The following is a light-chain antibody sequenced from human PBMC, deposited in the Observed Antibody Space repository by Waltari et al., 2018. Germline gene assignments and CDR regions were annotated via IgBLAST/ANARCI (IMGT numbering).Light chain of an antibody. CDR3: QQSYSILWT. CDR1: QTITNY. J-gene: IGKJ1*01. Sequence: DIQMTQSPSSLSASVGDRVTITCRASQTITNYLNWYQQKPGKAPNLLIYGASSLQNGGPSRFSGSGSGTDFTLTISSLQPEDFATYYCQQSYSILWTFGQGTKVDIK. CDR2: GAS. V-gene: IGKV1-39*01.